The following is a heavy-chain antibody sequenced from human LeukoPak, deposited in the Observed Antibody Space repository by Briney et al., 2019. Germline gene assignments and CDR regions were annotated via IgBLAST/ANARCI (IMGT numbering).Heavy chain of an antibody. J-gene: IGHJ6*02. CDR1: GFTFSSYS. CDR3: ARWNYYEILTGYYYGMDV. D-gene: IGHD3-9*01. CDR2: ISSSSSYI. Sequence: GGSLRLSCAASGFTFSSYSMNWVRQAPGKGLEWVSSISSSSSYIYYADSVKGRFTISRDNAKNSLYLQMNSLRAEDNAVDYCARWNYYEILTGYYYGMDVWGQGTTVTVSS. V-gene: IGHV3-21*01.